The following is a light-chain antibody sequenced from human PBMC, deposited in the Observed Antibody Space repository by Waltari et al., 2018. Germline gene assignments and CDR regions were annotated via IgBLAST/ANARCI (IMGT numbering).Light chain of an antibody. CDR3: GTWDSSLGV. CDR2: DNN. J-gene: IGLJ3*02. Sequence: GNNYVSWYQQLPGTAPKLLIYDNNKRPSGIPDRFSGSKSGTSATLAITGLQTGDEADYYCGTWDSSLGVFGGGTKLTVL. V-gene: IGLV1-51*01. CDR1: GNNY.